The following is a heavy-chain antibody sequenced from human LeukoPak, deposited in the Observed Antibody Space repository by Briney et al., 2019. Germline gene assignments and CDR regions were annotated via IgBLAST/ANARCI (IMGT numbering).Heavy chain of an antibody. V-gene: IGHV3-23*01. CDR2: ISGGGVNT. Sequence: GGSLRLSCAASGFTFSTYGMSWVRQAPGKGLEWVSAISGGGVNTYYADSVKGRFTISRDNSKNTLYLLMNSLRAEDTAVYYCARGVADSGFDFWGQGTLVTVSS. D-gene: IGHD6-19*01. J-gene: IGHJ4*02. CDR3: ARGVADSGFDF. CDR1: GFTFSTYG.